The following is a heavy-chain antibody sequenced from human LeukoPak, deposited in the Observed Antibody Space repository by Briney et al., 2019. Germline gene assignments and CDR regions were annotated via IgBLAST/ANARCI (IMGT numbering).Heavy chain of an antibody. CDR1: GFTFSSYA. D-gene: IGHD6-13*01. CDR2: INWNGGST. Sequence: GGSLRLSCAASGFTFSSYAMSWVRQAPGKGLEWVSGINWNGGSTDYADSVKGRFTISRDNAKNSLYLQMNSLRAEDTALYYCARVWGIAATGTSAFDIWGQGTMVTVSS. V-gene: IGHV3-20*04. CDR3: ARVWGIAATGTSAFDI. J-gene: IGHJ3*02.